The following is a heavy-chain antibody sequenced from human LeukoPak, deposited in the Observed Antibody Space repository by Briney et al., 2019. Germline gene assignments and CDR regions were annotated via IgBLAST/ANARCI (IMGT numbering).Heavy chain of an antibody. CDR2: IYSGGST. V-gene: IGHV3-53*01. Sequence: PGGSLRLSCAASGFTVSSNYMSWVRQAPGKGLEWVSVIYSGGSTYYADSVKGRFTISRDNSKNTLYLQMYSLRAEDTAVYYCARERGRYIDAFDIWGQGTMVTVSS. CDR3: ARERGRYIDAFDI. D-gene: IGHD5-24*01. CDR1: GFTVSSNY. J-gene: IGHJ3*02.